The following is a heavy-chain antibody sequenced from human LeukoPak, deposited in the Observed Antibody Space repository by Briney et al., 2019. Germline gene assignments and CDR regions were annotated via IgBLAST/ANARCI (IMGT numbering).Heavy chain of an antibody. CDR1: GGSISSGDYY. CDR2: IYYSGST. J-gene: IGHJ4*02. CDR3: ARDPGPFSSSWTPR. Sequence: SETLSLTCTVSGGSISSGDYYWSWIRQPPGKGLEWIGYIYYSGSTYYNPSLKSRVTISVDTSKNQFSLKLSSVTAADTAVYYCARDPGPFSSSWTPRWGQGTLVTVSS. V-gene: IGHV4-30-4*08. D-gene: IGHD6-13*01.